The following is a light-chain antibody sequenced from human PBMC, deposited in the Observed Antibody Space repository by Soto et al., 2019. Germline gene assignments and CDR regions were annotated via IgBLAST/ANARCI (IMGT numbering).Light chain of an antibody. CDR2: GAS. Sequence: EMVLTHAPGTLSLSPGERATLSCSASQLVSSTYLAWYQQKPGQAPRLLIYGASSRAAGIPGRFSGSGSGTDFTLTISRLEPEDFAVYYCQQYGNSPHTFGQGTKLEIK. CDR1: QLVSSTY. CDR3: QQYGNSPHT. V-gene: IGKV3-20*01. J-gene: IGKJ2*01.